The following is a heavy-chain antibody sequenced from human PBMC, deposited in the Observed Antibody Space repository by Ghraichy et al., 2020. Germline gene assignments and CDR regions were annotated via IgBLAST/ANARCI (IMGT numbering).Heavy chain of an antibody. CDR3: AKEPLTTVTTFWYFDL. V-gene: IGHV3-23*01. J-gene: IGHJ2*01. CDR2: ISGSGGST. D-gene: IGHD4-17*01. Sequence: GGSLRLSCAASGFTFSSYAMSWVRQAPGKGLEWVSAISGSGGSTYYADSVKGRFPISRDNSKNTLYLQMNSLRAEDTAVYYCAKEPLTTVTTFWYFDLWGRGTLVTVSS. CDR1: GFTFSSYA.